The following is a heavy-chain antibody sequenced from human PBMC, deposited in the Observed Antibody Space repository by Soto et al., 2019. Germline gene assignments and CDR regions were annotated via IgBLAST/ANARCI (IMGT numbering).Heavy chain of an antibody. CDR1: GFTFSSYW. CDR2: IKGDETNT. Sequence: GWSLRLSCAASGFTFSSYWMHWVRQVPGKGLVWVSLIKGDETNTGYADSVKGRFTISRDNVKNTLYLQMNSLRAEDTAVYYCARGLSGYYGFDYWGQGTMGTVSS. V-gene: IGHV3-74*01. J-gene: IGHJ4*02. D-gene: IGHD5-12*01. CDR3: ARGLSGYYGFDY.